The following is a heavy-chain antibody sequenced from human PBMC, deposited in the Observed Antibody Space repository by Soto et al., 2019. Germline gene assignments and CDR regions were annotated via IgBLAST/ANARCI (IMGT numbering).Heavy chain of an antibody. D-gene: IGHD6-19*01. CDR3: ARDRYDSSGWSPGYYYGMDV. J-gene: IGHJ6*02. V-gene: IGHV4-31*03. Sequence: PSETLSLTCTVSGGSISSGGYYWSWIRQHPGKGLEWIGYIYYSGSTYYNPSLKGRVTISVDTSKNQFSLKLSSVTAADTAVYYCARDRYDSSGWSPGYYYGMDVWGQGTTVTVSS. CDR1: GGSISSGGYY. CDR2: IYYSGST.